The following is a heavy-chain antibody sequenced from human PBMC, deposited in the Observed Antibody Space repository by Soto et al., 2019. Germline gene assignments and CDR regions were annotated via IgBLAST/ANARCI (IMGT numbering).Heavy chain of an antibody. CDR3: ARDQGAVVTADNWFDP. CDR1: GGSITDYS. Sequence: SETLSLTCTVSGGSITDYSWVWIRQPAGKGLEWIGRIFSSGSTNYNPSLKGRITMSLDTSKNQFSLKLNSATATDTAVYFCARDQGAVVTADNWFDPWGQGILVTVSS. D-gene: IGHD2-21*02. J-gene: IGHJ5*02. V-gene: IGHV4-4*07. CDR2: IFSSGST.